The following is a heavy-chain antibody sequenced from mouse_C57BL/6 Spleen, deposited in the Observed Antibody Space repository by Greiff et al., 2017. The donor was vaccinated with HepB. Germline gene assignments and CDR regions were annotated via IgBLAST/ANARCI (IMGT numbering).Heavy chain of an antibody. CDR1: GYTFTDYY. Sequence: EVQLQQSGPELVKPGASVKMSCKASGYTFTDYYMNWVKQSHGTSLEWIGVINPYYGGTSYKQKFKGKATLPVDQSSSTAYMQLNSLTSEDAAVYYCAKSNTSVHRDFEFWGTGTTVTVAS. V-gene: IGHV1-19*01. CDR2: INPYYGGT. CDR3: AKSNTSVHRDFEF. J-gene: IGHJ1*03. D-gene: IGHD2-10*02.